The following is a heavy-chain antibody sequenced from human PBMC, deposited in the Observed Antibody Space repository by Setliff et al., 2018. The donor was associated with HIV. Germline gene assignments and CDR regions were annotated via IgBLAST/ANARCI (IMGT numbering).Heavy chain of an antibody. CDR2: IYYSGST. CDR3: ARLRGSYDFSNWFDP. CDR1: GGSIRSHY. Sequence: PSETLSLTCTGSGGSIRSHYWSWIRQPPGKRLEWIGYIYYSGSTNYNPSLKSRVTISVDTAKNQFSLKLSSVTAADTAVYYCARLRGSYDFSNWFDPWGQGTQVTVSS. D-gene: IGHD3-3*01. J-gene: IGHJ5*02. V-gene: IGHV4-59*11.